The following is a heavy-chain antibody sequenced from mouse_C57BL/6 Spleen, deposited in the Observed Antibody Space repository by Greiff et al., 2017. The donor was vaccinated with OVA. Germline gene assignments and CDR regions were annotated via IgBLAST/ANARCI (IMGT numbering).Heavy chain of an antibody. CDR3: ARGYYGSSYVVAY. CDR2: INPNNGGT. D-gene: IGHD1-1*01. V-gene: IGHV1-26*01. CDR1: GYTFTDYY. J-gene: IGHJ3*01. Sequence: EVQLQQSGPELVKPGASVKISCKASGYTFTDYYMNWVKQSHGKSLEWIGDINPNNGGTSYNQKFKGKATLTVDKSSSTAYMELRSLTSEDSAVYYWARGYYGSSYVVAYWGQGTLVTVSA.